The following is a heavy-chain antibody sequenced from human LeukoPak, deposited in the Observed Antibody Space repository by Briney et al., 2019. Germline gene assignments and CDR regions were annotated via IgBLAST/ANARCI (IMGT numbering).Heavy chain of an antibody. CDR1: GFILTSNG. CDR2: ISHDGNKK. V-gene: IGHV3-30*03. J-gene: IGHJ6*02. CDR3: ARDIRVRYMPMVRAVEYYQYHAMDV. Sequence: PGGSLRLSCAASGFILTSNGMHWVRQAPGKGLEWVAFISHDGNKKYYADSVKGRFTVSRDSSKSTLFLQMDSLRRDDTAVYYCARDIRVRYMPMVRAVEYYQYHAMDVWGQGTAVTV. D-gene: IGHD3-10*01.